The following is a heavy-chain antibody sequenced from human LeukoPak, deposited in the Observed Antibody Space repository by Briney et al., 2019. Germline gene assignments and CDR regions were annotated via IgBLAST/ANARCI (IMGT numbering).Heavy chain of an antibody. J-gene: IGHJ4*02. V-gene: IGHV1-2*02. CDR2: INPNTGDT. CDR3: ARSQVLDY. CDR1: GYTFTAYY. Sequence: ASVKVSCKSSGYTFTAYYIHWVRQAPGQGLEWMGWINPNTGDTKYAQNFQGRATMTRDTSIITAYMELSGLRSDDTAVYYCARSQVLDYWGQGALVTVS.